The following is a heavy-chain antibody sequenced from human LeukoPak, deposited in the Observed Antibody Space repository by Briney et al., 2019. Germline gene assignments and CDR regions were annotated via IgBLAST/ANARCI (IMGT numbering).Heavy chain of an antibody. D-gene: IGHD1-7*01. J-gene: IGHJ1*01. CDR2: IYGNSKKT. CDR1: GFTFSNYA. V-gene: IGHV3-23*01. CDR3: VQSELRPFKAFD. Sequence: GGSLRLSCGAAGFTFSNYAMTWVHQAPGKGPQWVSSIYGNSKKTFYADSVKGRFTISRDNAKNTLYLQMSSLRVEDTAVYYCVQSELRPFKAFDWGQGTQVTVSS.